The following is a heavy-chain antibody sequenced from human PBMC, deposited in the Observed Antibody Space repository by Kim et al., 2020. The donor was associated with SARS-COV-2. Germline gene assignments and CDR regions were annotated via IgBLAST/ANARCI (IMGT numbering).Heavy chain of an antibody. CDR2: INHEGTDR. CDR1: GFSLGSHW. CDR3: TSDILSPGTKGFDV. V-gene: IGHV3-7*01. J-gene: IGHJ3*01. Sequence: GGSLRLSCAASGFSLGSHWMTWVRQAPGQGLEWVANINHEGTDRYYLESEKGRFTVSKDNAKNLLYLQMNSLRAEDAAVYYCTSDILSPGTKGFDVWGQGTKVTVSS. D-gene: IGHD1-1*01.